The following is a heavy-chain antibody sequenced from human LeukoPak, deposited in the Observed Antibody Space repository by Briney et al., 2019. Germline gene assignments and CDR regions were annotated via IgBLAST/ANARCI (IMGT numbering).Heavy chain of an antibody. CDR2: IYTSGSP. V-gene: IGHV4-61*02. Sequence: PSETLSFTCTVSGGSISSGSYYWSWIRQPAGKGLEWIGRIYTSGSPNYNPSPKSRVTISVDTSKNQFYLKLSSVSAADTAVYYCARESSHYYMDVWGKGTTVTVSS. CDR1: GGSISSGSYY. J-gene: IGHJ6*03. D-gene: IGHD2-2*01. CDR3: ARESSHYYMDV.